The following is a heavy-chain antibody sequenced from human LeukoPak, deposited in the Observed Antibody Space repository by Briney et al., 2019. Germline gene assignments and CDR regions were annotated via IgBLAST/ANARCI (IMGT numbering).Heavy chain of an antibody. CDR2: ISYNGGST. CDR1: GFTFSNYA. CDR3: ARRFAAQLAFVDV. J-gene: IGHJ6*04. Sequence: GGSLRLSCAASGFTFSNYAMHWVRQAPGKGLEYVSAISYNGGSTYYANSVKGRFTNSRDNSKNTLYLQMGSLIAEDMAVYYCARRFAAQLAFVDVWGKGTTVTISS. V-gene: IGHV3-64*01. D-gene: IGHD3-3*02.